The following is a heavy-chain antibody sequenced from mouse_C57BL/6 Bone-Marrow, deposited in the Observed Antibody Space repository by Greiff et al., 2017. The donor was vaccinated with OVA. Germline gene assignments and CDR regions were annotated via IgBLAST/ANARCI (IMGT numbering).Heavy chain of an antibody. Sequence: VQLKESGAELVKPGASVKLSCTASGFNIKDYYMHWVKQRTEQGLEWIGRIDPEDGETKYAPKFQGKATITADTSSNTAYLQLSSLTSEDTAVYYCARITTVADWYFDVWSTGTTVTVSS. J-gene: IGHJ1*03. D-gene: IGHD1-1*01. CDR2: IDPEDGET. CDR3: ARITTVADWYFDV. CDR1: GFNIKDYY. V-gene: IGHV14-2*01.